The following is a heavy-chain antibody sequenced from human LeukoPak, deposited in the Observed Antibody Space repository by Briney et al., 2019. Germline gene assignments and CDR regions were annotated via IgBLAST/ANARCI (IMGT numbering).Heavy chain of an antibody. CDR2: IISYNGNT. CDR3: ARDPISYYYDSSGAFDI. CDR1: GYTFTSYG. J-gene: IGHJ3*02. D-gene: IGHD3-22*01. V-gene: IGHV1-18*04. Sequence: ASVKVFCKASGYTFTSYGISWVRQAPGQGLQWMGWIISYNGNTNYAQKLQGRVTMTTDTYTSTAYMELRSLRSDDTAVYYCARDPISYYYDSSGAFDIWGQGTMVTVSS.